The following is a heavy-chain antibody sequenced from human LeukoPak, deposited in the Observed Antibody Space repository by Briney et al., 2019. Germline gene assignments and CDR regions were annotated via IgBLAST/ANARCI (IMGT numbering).Heavy chain of an antibody. Sequence: GGSLRLSCAASGFFFSTYWMTWVRQAPGKGLEWVANINLDGAEEHYVDSSLKGRFTISRDNAKNSLYLQMTSLRVEDTAVYYCASGRHDFLHWGQGTLVTVSS. CDR3: ASGRHDFLH. J-gene: IGHJ4*02. V-gene: IGHV3-7*01. CDR2: INLDGAEE. CDR1: GFFFSTYW. D-gene: IGHD3/OR15-3a*01.